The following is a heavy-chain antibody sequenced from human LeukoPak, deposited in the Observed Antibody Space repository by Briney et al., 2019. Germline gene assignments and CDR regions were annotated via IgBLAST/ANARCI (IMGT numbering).Heavy chain of an antibody. CDR2: IIPIFGTA. CDR3: ARTPTIFGVDRDYYYYYMDV. CDR1: GGTFSSYA. D-gene: IGHD3-3*01. V-gene: IGHV1-69*05. Sequence: SVKVSCKASGGTFSSYAISWVRQAPGQGLEWMGGIIPIFGTANYAQKFQGRVTITTDESTSTAYMELSSLRSEDTAVYYCARTPTIFGVDRDYYYYYMDVWGKGTTVTVSS. J-gene: IGHJ6*03.